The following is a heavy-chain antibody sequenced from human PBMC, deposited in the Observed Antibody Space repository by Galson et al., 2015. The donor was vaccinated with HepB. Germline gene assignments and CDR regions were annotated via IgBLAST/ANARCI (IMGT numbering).Heavy chain of an antibody. CDR1: GFSFRSYW. CDR2: IKQDGSEK. V-gene: IGHV3-7*01. J-gene: IGHJ6*02. D-gene: IGHD6-19*01. CDR3: TRDSRSGQWGPGGMDV. Sequence: SLRLSCAASGFSFRSYWMSWVRQAPGRGLEWVANIKQDGSEKYYVDSVKGRFTISRDNAKTSLYLQMNSLRVEDTAVYYCTRDSRSGQWGPGGMDVWGQGTTVTVSS.